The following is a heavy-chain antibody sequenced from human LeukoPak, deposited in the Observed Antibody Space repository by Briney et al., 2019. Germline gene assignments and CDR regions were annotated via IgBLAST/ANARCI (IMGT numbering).Heavy chain of an antibody. CDR1: GGSISSSNW. D-gene: IGHD2-2*02. CDR2: IYHSGST. Sequence: SETLSLTCAVSGGSISSSNWWSWVRQPPGKGLEWIGEIYHSGSTNYNPSLKSRVTISVDTSKNQFSLKPSSVTAADTAVYYCARIPPHSKKTMDVWGQGTTVTVSS. V-gene: IGHV4-4*02. J-gene: IGHJ6*02. CDR3: ARIPPHSKKTMDV.